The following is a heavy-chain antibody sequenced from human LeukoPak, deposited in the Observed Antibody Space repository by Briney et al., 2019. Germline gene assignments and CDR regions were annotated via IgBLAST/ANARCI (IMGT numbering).Heavy chain of an antibody. CDR1: GFTFSSYA. D-gene: IGHD5-18*01. J-gene: IGHJ5*01. Sequence: GGFLTLSCAASGFTFSSYAMSWLRQAPGKGLEWVSAISGSGGSTYYADSVKGRFTISRDNSKNTLYLKMNSLRAEDTAVYYCAKAGIQLWFDYWGQGTLVTVSS. CDR3: AKAGIQLWFDY. CDR2: ISGSGGST. V-gene: IGHV3-23*01.